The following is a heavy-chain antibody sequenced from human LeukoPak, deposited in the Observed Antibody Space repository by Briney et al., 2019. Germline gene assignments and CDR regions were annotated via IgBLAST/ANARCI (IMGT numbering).Heavy chain of an antibody. CDR2: ISGSGGNT. J-gene: IGHJ6*02. CDR3: TRDLMDYDVSTGLHHYYMDV. V-gene: IGHV3-23*01. D-gene: IGHD3-9*01. Sequence: GGSLRLSCAASGFTFSSYAMSWVRQAPGKGLEWVSAISGSGGNTYYADSVKGRFTISIDNAKNTLYLQMNTLRVEDTAVYYCTRDLMDYDVSTGLHHYYMDVWGQGTTVTVSS. CDR1: GFTFSSYA.